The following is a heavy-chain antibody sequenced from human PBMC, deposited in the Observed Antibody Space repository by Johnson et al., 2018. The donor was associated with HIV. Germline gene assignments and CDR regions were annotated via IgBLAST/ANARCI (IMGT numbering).Heavy chain of an antibody. Sequence: VQLVESGGGLVQPGGSLRLSCAASGFTVSSNYMSWVRQAPGKGLEWVSVIYSGGSGGSTYYVDSVKGRFTISRDNSKNTLYLQMNSLRAEDTAVYYCARGVYSSSWYGAFDIWGQGTMVTVSS. CDR2: IYSGGSGGST. CDR1: GFTVSSNY. J-gene: IGHJ3*02. CDR3: ARGVYSSSWYGAFDI. D-gene: IGHD6-13*01. V-gene: IGHV3-66*01.